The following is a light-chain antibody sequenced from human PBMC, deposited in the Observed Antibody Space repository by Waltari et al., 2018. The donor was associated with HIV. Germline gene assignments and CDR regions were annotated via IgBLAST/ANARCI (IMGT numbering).Light chain of an antibody. Sequence: QSALTQPASVSGSPGQSFTISCRGTCSDVGDYNYLSWYQQHPGKSPKLMIYEVSNRPSGVSNRFSGSKSSNTASLTISGLQAEDEADYYCSSYTSSSTRVFGGGTNLTVL. CDR1: CSDVGDYNY. V-gene: IGLV2-14*01. J-gene: IGLJ3*02. CDR2: EVS. CDR3: SSYTSSSTRV.